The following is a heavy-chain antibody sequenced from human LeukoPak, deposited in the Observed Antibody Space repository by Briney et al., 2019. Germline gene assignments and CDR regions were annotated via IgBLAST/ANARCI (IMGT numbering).Heavy chain of an antibody. CDR3: AKDSAAVYCGGDCYLDY. CDR2: ISWNSGSI. Sequence: PGRSLRLSCAASGFTFDDYAMHWVRQAPGKGLEWVSGISWNSGSIGYADSVKGRFTISRDNAKNSLYLQMNSLRAEDTALYYCAKDSAAVYCGGDCYLDYWGQGTPVTVSS. D-gene: IGHD2-21*02. J-gene: IGHJ4*02. CDR1: GFTFDDYA. V-gene: IGHV3-9*01.